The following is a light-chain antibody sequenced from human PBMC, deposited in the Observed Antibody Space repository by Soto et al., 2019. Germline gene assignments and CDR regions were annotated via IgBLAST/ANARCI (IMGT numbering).Light chain of an antibody. Sequence: DSQMTQSPSSLSASVGDICTITCPASQDISNYLKWYNEKQGKXXKXXIYDASNLETGVPSRFSGNGSGTDFTITISSLQPEDNKTYDGQQYNTPPITFGQGTRLEIK. V-gene: IGKV1-33*01. CDR2: DAS. CDR3: QQYNTPPIT. J-gene: IGKJ5*01. CDR1: QDISNY.